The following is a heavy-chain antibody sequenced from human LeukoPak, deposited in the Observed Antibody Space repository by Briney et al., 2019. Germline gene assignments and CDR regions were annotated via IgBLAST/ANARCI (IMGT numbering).Heavy chain of an antibody. CDR2: ICHDGSKK. CDR3: SREIFGSGSYPDL. V-gene: IGHV3-33*01. J-gene: IGHJ4*02. CDR1: GLAFNTYA. Sequence: PGRYLRLSCAASGLAFNTYAMNWVRQAPGPGLEWVALICHDGSKKFSSNSVRGQFTISRDNSKNTLSLQISKLSPEDTAVYYCSREIFGSGSYPDLWGQGTRVTVSS. D-gene: IGHD3-10*01.